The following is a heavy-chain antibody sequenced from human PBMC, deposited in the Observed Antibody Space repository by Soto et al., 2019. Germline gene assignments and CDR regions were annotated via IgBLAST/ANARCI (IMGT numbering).Heavy chain of an antibody. CDR2: ITSTSRHI. Sequence: EVRLVESGGGLVKPGGSLRLSCTASGFTFSRYSMNWVRQAPGKGLEWISSITSTSRHIYYTDSLKGRFTISRDNANDSLYLQMNSLRAEDTAVYFCAREGPILMTAIDAVDIWGQGTMVTVSS. D-gene: IGHD2-21*02. CDR1: GFTFSRYS. J-gene: IGHJ3*02. V-gene: IGHV3-21*06. CDR3: AREGPILMTAIDAVDI.